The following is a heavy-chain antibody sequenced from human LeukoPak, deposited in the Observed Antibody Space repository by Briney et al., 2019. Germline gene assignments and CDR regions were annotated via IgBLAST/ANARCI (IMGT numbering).Heavy chain of an antibody. CDR1: GFTFSSYA. J-gene: IGHJ4*02. D-gene: IGHD1-26*01. Sequence: GGSLRLSCAASGFTFSSYAMHWVRQAPGKGLEWVAVISYDGSNKYYADSVKGRFTISRDNSKNTLYLQMNSLRAEDTAVYYCARDREVVGATACGYWGQGTLVTVSS. V-gene: IGHV3-30-3*01. CDR2: ISYDGSNK. CDR3: ARDREVVGATACGY.